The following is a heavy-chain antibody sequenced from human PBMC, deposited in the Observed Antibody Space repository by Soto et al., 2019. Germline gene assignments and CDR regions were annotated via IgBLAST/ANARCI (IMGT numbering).Heavy chain of an antibody. CDR3: AREGGITICGVSPREY. CDR2: ISAYNGNT. D-gene: IGHD3-3*01. Sequence: GASVKVSCKDSGYTFTSYGFGWVRQAPGQGLEWMGWISAYNGNTHYAQKVQGRVTMTTDSSTTTAYMELRSLTSDDTAVYYCAREGGITICGVSPREYWGTGT. J-gene: IGHJ4*01. CDR1: GYTFTSYG. V-gene: IGHV1-18*01.